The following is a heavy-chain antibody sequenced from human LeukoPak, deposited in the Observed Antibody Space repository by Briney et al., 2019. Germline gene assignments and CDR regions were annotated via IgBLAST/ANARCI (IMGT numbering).Heavy chain of an antibody. CDR2: TDHSGNT. CDR3: ARYPFCGGDCSDWFDP. Sequence: SETLSLTCAVNRGPFIGYYWSWIRQPPGKGLEWLGETDHSGNTNYNPSLKSRLTISIDPSKNQVSLKLSSVTAADTAVYYCARYPFCGGDCSDWFDPWGQGNLVTVSS. V-gene: IGHV4-34*01. CDR1: RGPFIGYY. J-gene: IGHJ5*02. D-gene: IGHD2-21*02.